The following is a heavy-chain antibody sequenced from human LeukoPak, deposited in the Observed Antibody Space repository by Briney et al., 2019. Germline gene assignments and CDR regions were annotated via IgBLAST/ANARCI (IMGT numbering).Heavy chain of an antibody. CDR1: GGSISNNTYY. CDR2: IRYSGST. V-gene: IGHV4-39*01. D-gene: IGHD5/OR15-5a*01. Sequence: ETLSLTCHVSGGSISNNTYYWGWIRRPPGKGLEWIGSIRYSGSTYYYPSLKRRVTISVDTYKNQFSLNLSSLTAADAAVYYCATSDTVSTYNWFDFWGQGTLVTVS. CDR3: ATSDTVSTYNWFDF. J-gene: IGHJ5*01.